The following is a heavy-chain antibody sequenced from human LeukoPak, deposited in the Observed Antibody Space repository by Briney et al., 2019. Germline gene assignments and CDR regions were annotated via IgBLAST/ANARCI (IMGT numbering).Heavy chain of an antibody. D-gene: IGHD3/OR15-3a*01. CDR2: IGGSGATT. Sequence: GGSLRLSCAGSGFTFSSYAMSWVRQAPGKGLAWVSAIGGSGATTYYAGSVKGRFTISRDNSKNTLYLQMNSLRAEDTAVYYCARARNFDSWAGPFYFDYWRQGTLVTVSS. V-gene: IGHV3-23*01. J-gene: IGHJ4*02. CDR3: ARARNFDSWAGPFYFDY. CDR1: GFTFSSYA.